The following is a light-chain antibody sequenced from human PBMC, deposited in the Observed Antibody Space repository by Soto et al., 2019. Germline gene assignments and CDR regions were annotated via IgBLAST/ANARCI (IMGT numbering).Light chain of an antibody. Sequence: EIVLTQSPGTLSWSPGERATLSCGASKSVGRTYLGWYQHKPGQAPRLLIYGSSSRAGGIPDRFSGSGSGTNFTLNISRLEPEDLELNYGQQYVDSPGTFGQGTKVEIK. J-gene: IGKJ1*01. CDR2: GSS. CDR1: KSVGRTY. V-gene: IGKV3-20*01. CDR3: QQYVDSPGT.